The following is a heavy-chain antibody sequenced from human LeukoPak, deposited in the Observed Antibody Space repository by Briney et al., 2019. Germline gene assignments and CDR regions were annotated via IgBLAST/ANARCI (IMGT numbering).Heavy chain of an antibody. CDR3: ARGIHYLIEY. CDR2: IFHSGST. V-gene: IGHV4-38-2*01. CDR1: GYSISSGDY. J-gene: IGHJ4*02. Sequence: SETLSLTCAVSGYSISSGDYWGWIRQSPGKGLEWIGNIFHSGSTYHNPSLKSRVTISVDTSKNEFSLKLSSVTAADTAVYYCARGIHYLIEYWGQGNLVTVSS. D-gene: IGHD3-10*01.